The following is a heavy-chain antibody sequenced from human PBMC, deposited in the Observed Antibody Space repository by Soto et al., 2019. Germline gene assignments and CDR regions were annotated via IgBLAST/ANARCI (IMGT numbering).Heavy chain of an antibody. CDR2: TYYRSKWHN. J-gene: IGHJ4*02. Sequence: QVQLQQSGPGLVKPSQTLSITCAISGDSVSSNSAAWNWIGQSPSRGLEWLGRTYYRSKWHNDYAVSVRSRITINPDTSKNQFSLQLNSVTHEDTGVYDCEREPVGTYYFDYWGQGTLVTVSS. D-gene: IGHD1-1*01. CDR3: EREPVGTYYFDY. CDR1: GDSVSSNSAA. V-gene: IGHV6-1*01.